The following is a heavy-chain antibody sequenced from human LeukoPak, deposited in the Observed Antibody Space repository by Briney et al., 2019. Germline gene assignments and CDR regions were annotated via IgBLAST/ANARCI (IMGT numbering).Heavy chain of an antibody. Sequence: GGSLGLSCAASGFTFSSYGMHWVRQAPGKGLEWVAIISYDGSNKYYADSVKGRFTISRDNSKNTLYLQMNSLRAEDTAVYYCAKGPDFDWLEALSELDYWGQGTLVTVSS. V-gene: IGHV3-30*18. J-gene: IGHJ4*02. CDR2: ISYDGSNK. CDR3: AKGPDFDWLEALSELDY. CDR1: GFTFSSYG. D-gene: IGHD3-9*01.